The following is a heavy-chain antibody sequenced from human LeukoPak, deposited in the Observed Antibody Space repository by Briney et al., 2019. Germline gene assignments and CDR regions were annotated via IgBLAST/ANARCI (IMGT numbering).Heavy chain of an antibody. CDR2: ISAYNGNT. V-gene: IGHV1-18*01. J-gene: IGHJ4*02. CDR1: GYTFTSYG. Sequence: ASVKVSCKASGYTFTSYGISWVRQAPGQGLEWMGWISAYNGNTNYAQKFQGRVTITRDTSASTAYMELSSLRSEDTAVYYCARGLDCSGGSCYDFDYWGQGTLVTVSS. CDR3: ARGLDCSGGSCYDFDY. D-gene: IGHD2-15*01.